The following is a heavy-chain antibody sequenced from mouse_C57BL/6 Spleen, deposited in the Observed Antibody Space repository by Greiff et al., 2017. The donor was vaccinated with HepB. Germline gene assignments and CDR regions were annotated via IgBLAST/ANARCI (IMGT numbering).Heavy chain of an antibody. CDR1: GFTFSDYY. CDR2: INYDGSST. CDR3: ARVYDYGDYFDY. Sequence: DVQLVESEGGLVQPGSSMKLSCTASGFTFSDYYMAWVRQVPEKGLEWVANINYDGSSTYYLDSLKSRFIISRDNAKNILYLQMSSLKSEDTATYYCARVYDYGDYFDYWGQGTTLTVSS. J-gene: IGHJ2*01. V-gene: IGHV5-16*01. D-gene: IGHD2-4*01.